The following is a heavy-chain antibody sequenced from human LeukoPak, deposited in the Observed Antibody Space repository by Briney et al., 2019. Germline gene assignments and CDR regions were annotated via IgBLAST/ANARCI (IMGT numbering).Heavy chain of an antibody. CDR2: ISYNSGSI. J-gene: IGHJ3*02. CDR1: GFTFDNYA. Sequence: GGSLRLSCAASGFTFDNYAMHWVRQAPGKGLEWVSGISYNSGSIGYADSVKGRSTISRDNAKNSLSLQMNSVRAEDTALYYCVKGGDSSGYSAFDIWGQGTTVTVSS. D-gene: IGHD3-22*01. CDR3: VKGGDSSGYSAFDI. V-gene: IGHV3-9*01.